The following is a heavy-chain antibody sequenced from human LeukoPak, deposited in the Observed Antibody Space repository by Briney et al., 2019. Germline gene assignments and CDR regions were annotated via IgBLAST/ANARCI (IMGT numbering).Heavy chain of an antibody. CDR3: ITDIPGGGYPLDF. D-gene: IGHD3-16*02. J-gene: IGHJ4*02. V-gene: IGHV3-15*01. CDR2: IKSKADGETI. CDR1: GFTFTSAW. Sequence: GGSLRLSCAASGFTFTSAWMSWVRQSPGKGLEWVGRIKSKADGETIDYAAPVKGRSTISRDDSTKTLYLLMNSLETDDTAVYFCITDIPGGGYPLDFWGQGTLVTVSS.